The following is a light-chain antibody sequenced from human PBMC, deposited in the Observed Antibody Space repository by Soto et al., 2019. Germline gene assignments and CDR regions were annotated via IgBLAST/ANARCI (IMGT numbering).Light chain of an antibody. V-gene: IGKV3-20*01. CDR2: DAS. Sequence: EIVLTQSPGTLSLSPGERATLSCRASQSVRSNHLAWYQQKPGQAPRLLIYDASSRATGIPDRFSGSGSGTDFTLTISRLEPEDVAVYYCQQYGSSPRTFGRGNKLEI. CDR3: QQYGSSPRT. CDR1: QSVRSNH. J-gene: IGKJ2*01.